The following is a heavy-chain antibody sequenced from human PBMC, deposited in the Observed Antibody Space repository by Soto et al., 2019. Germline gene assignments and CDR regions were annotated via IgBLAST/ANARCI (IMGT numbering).Heavy chain of an antibody. CDR2: MYSGGTT. CDR3: ARDWRDGFSLDY. J-gene: IGHJ4*02. CDR1: GFSVSSHH. Sequence: PGGSLRLSCAASGFSVSSHHMNWVRQAPGKGLEWVSVMYSGGTTYYPDPLKGRCTISRDNSKNMLYLQMDNLRVDDTAVYYCARDWRDGFSLDYWGRGTLVTVSS. D-gene: IGHD3-3*01. V-gene: IGHV3-53*01.